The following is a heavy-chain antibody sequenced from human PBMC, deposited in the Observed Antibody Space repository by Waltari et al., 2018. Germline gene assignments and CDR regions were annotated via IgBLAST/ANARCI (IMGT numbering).Heavy chain of an antibody. CDR1: GFTFSDFY. V-gene: IGHV3-11*01. Sequence: VQLVESGGGLVQPGGSLRLSCAVSGFTFSDFYMTWIRQAPGKGLECVSYISGSGSVISYADSVKGRFTVSRDNAKNSLYLRMNSLRVEDTAVYYCSRDPRLLDYWGQGTLVTVSS. CDR3: SRDPRLLDY. J-gene: IGHJ4*02. CDR2: ISGSGSVI. D-gene: IGHD4-17*01.